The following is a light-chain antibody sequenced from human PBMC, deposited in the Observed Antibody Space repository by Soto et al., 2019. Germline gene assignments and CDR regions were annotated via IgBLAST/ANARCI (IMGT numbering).Light chain of an antibody. J-gene: IGKJ4*01. V-gene: IGKV1-9*01. CDR1: HGINSY. Sequence: DIQLTQSPSFLSASVGDRVTITCRASHGINSYLAWYQQKPGTAPKLLIYAASTLQSGVPSRFSGSGSGTDFTLTISSLQPEDFATYYCQQFSRYPLTFGGGTKVEIK. CDR2: AAS. CDR3: QQFSRYPLT.